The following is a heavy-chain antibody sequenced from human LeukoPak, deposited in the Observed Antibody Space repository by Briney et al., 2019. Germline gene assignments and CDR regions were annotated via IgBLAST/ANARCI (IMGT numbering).Heavy chain of an antibody. D-gene: IGHD6-13*01. CDR3: ARVGSLAAAGSFDY. CDR2: ITSSSIHT. V-gene: IGHV3-21*04. Sequence: GGSLRLSCAASGFTFSTYNMNWVRQAPGKGLEWVSSITSSSIHTFYADSVKGRFTISRDNSKNTLYLQMNSLRAEDTAVYYCARVGSLAAAGSFDYWGQGTLVTVSS. J-gene: IGHJ4*02. CDR1: GFTFSTYN.